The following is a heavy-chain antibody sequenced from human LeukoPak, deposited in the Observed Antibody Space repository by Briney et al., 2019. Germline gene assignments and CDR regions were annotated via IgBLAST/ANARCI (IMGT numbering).Heavy chain of an antibody. D-gene: IGHD1-26*01. J-gene: IGHJ4*02. V-gene: IGHV3-23*01. CDR2: IVGGSRST. Sequence: GGSLRLSCAASGFTFNNYAMSWVRQVPGKGLEWVSGIVGGSRSTYYADCVKGRFTISRDNSKNTLYLQMNTLRAEDTAVYCCAKWDRWGPLQGGCDYWGQGTLVTVSS. CDR3: AKWDRWGPLQGGCDY. CDR1: GFTFNNYA.